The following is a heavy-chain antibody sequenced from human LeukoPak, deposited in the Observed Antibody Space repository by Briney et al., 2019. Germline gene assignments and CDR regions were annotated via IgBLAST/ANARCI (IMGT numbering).Heavy chain of an antibody. CDR2: IYTSGST. J-gene: IGHJ6*03. CDR1: GGSISSYY. V-gene: IGHV4-4*07. Sequence: SETLSLTCTVSGGSISSYYWSWIRQPAGKGLEWIGRIYTSGSTNYNPSLKSRVTMSVDTSKNQFSLKLSSVTAADTAVYYCARETAMVWYYYMDVWGKGTTVTVSS. D-gene: IGHD4/OR15-4a*01. CDR3: ARETAMVWYYYMDV.